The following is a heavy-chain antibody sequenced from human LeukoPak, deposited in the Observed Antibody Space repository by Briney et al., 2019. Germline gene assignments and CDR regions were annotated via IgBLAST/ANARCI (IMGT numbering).Heavy chain of an antibody. CDR3: ARGGGNSRIDQ. V-gene: IGHV4-39*07. CDR1: GGSISSSSYY. Sequence: PSETLSLTCTVSGGSISSSSYYWGWIRQPPGKGLEWIGSTYYSGSTYYNPSLKSRVTISVDTSKNQFSLNLSSVTAADTAVYYCARGGGNSRIDQWGQGSLVTVSS. CDR2: TYYSGST. J-gene: IGHJ4*02. D-gene: IGHD3-16*01.